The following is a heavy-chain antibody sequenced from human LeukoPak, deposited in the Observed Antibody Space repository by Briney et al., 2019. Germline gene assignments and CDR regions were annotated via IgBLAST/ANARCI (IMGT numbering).Heavy chain of an antibody. CDR1: GYTFTGYY. J-gene: IGHJ4*02. CDR3: AREDIVVVPAAIHPWGKTFDY. CDR2: INPNSGGT. Sequence: AASVKVSCKASGYTFTGYYMHWVRQAPGQGLEWMGWINPNSGGTNYAQKFQGRVTMTRDTSISTAYMELSRLRSDDTAVYYCAREDIVVVPAAIHPWGKTFDYWGQGTLVTVSS. D-gene: IGHD2-2*02. V-gene: IGHV1-2*02.